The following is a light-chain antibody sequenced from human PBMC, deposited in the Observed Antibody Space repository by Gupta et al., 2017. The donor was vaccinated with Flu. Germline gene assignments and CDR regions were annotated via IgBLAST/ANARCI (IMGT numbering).Light chain of an antibody. V-gene: IGKV1-39*01. CDR2: ATS. CDR1: QNINKY. J-gene: IGKJ4*01. Sequence: DIQMTQSPSSLSASVGDRVSITCRTTQNINKYLHWYQQKAGKAPKLLIYATSNLQSGVPSRFSGSASGTDFTLTISGLQPEDFATYYCQQICTFGGGTKVEIK. CDR3: QQICT.